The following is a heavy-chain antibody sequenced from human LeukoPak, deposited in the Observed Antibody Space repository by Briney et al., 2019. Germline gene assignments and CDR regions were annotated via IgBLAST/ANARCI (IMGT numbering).Heavy chain of an antibody. V-gene: IGHV1-46*01. CDR3: ARDPAAAGQAPFDY. CDR1: GFTFTSYY. J-gene: IGHJ4*02. CDR2: INPSGDTT. D-gene: IGHD6-13*01. Sequence: GASVKVSCKASGFTFTSYYMHWVRQAPGQGLKWMGVINPSGDTTSYAQKFQDRVTMTRDTSTNTVYMELSSLRSEDTAVYYCARDPAAAGQAPFDYWGQGTLVTVSS.